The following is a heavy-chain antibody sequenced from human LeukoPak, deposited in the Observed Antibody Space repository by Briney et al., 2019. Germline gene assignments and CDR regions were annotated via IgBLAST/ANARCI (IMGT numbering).Heavy chain of an antibody. CDR2: INWNGGST. D-gene: IGHD2-2*01. Sequence: GGSLRLSCAASGFTFDDFGMSWVRQAPGKGLEWVSGINWNGGSTGYADSVKGRFTISRDNAKNSLYLQMNSLRAEDTALYHCARERSGVVVVPAVHIAGSYYYYYMDVWGKGTTVTVSS. J-gene: IGHJ6*03. V-gene: IGHV3-20*01. CDR3: ARERSGVVVVPAVHIAGSYYYYYMDV. CDR1: GFTFDDFG.